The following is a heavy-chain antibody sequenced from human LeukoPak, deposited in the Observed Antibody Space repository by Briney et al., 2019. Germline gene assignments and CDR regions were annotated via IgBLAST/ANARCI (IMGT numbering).Heavy chain of an antibody. Sequence: SETLSLTCTVSGGSISSYYWSWIRQPPGKGLEWIGYIYYSGSTNYNPSLKSRVTISVDTSKNQFSLKLSSVTAADTAVYYCARGIADHISHYYYYYYMDVWGKGTTVTISS. J-gene: IGHJ6*03. CDR3: ARGIADHISHYYYYYYMDV. V-gene: IGHV4-59*01. CDR2: IYYSGST. CDR1: GGSISSYY. D-gene: IGHD6-13*01.